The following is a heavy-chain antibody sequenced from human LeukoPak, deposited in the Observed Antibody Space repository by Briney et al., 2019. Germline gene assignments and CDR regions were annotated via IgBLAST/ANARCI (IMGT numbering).Heavy chain of an antibody. Sequence: PGGSLRLSCAASGFTFSSYSMNWVRQAPGKGLEWVSSISSSSSYIYYADSVKGRFTISRDNAKNSLYLQMNSLRAEDTAVYYCAREGAGYSGSLDYWGQGTLVTVSS. CDR2: ISSSSSYI. CDR1: GFTFSSYS. D-gene: IGHD1-26*01. V-gene: IGHV3-21*01. J-gene: IGHJ4*02. CDR3: AREGAGYSGSLDY.